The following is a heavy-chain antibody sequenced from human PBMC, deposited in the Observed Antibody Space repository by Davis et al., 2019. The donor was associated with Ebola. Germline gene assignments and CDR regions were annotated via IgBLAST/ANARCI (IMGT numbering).Heavy chain of an antibody. CDR2: IIPILGIA. Sequence: SVKVSCKASGYTFTSYDINWVRQAPGHGLEWMGRIIPILGIANYAQKFQGRVTITADKSTSTAYMELSSLRSEDTAVYYCARGVYSSSWYGGYFDYWGQGTLVTVSS. CDR3: ARGVYSSSWYGGYFDY. J-gene: IGHJ4*02. D-gene: IGHD6-13*01. V-gene: IGHV1-69*04. CDR1: GYTFTSYD.